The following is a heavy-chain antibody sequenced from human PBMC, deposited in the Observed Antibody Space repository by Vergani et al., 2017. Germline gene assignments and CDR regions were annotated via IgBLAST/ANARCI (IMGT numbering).Heavy chain of an antibody. CDR1: GFTFSSYA. Sequence: EVQLLESGGGLVQPGGSLRLSCAASGFTFSSYAMSWVRQAPGKGLEWVSYISSSGSTIYYADSVKGRFTISRDNAKNSLYLQMNSLRAEDTAVYYCTTARYYYYYYMGVWGKGTTVTVSS. V-gene: IGHV3-48*03. J-gene: IGHJ6*03. D-gene: IGHD2-21*02. CDR3: TTARYYYYYYMGV. CDR2: ISSSGSTI.